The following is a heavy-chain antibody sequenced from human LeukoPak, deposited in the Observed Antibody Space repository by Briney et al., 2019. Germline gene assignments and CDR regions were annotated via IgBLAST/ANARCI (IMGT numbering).Heavy chain of an antibody. CDR2: IYYSGST. V-gene: IGHV4-59*08. J-gene: IGHJ4*02. CDR3: ASQGDLYYFDY. D-gene: IGHD3-10*01. CDR1: GGSISSYY. Sequence: SETLSLTCTVSGGSISSYYWSWIRQPPGKGLEWIGYIYYSGSTNYNPSLKSRVTISVDTSKNQFSLKLSSVTAADTAVYYCASQGDLYYFDYWGQGTLVTVSS.